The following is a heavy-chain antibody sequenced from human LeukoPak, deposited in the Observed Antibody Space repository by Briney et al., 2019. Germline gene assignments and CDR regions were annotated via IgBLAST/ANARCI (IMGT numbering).Heavy chain of an antibody. D-gene: IGHD1-26*01. CDR2: IYHIGST. Sequence: PSGTLSLTCAVSGVSISSSVWWSWVRQPPGKGLEWIGEIYHIGSTNYNPSLKSRVTISMDKSKNQVSLNLSSVTAADTAVYYCAMHLSGYDAFDIWGQGTMVTVSS. CDR1: GVSISSSVW. CDR3: AMHLSGYDAFDI. J-gene: IGHJ3*02. V-gene: IGHV4-4*02.